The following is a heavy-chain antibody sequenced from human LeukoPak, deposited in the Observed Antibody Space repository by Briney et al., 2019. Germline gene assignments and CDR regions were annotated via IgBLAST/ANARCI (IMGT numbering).Heavy chain of an antibody. CDR3: ATVRDAYNLGLYNYYMDV. CDR2: IYYSGST. J-gene: IGHJ6*03. D-gene: IGHD5-24*01. V-gene: IGHV4-39*01. Sequence: SDTLSLTRTLSGGSISSNSYYWGWIRQPPGKGLGWIGRIYYSGSTHYTPSLKSQVTISVDTSNNQFSLKLSSVTAADSAVYYGATVRDAYNLGLYNYYMDVWGKGTTVTVSS. CDR1: GGSISSNSYY.